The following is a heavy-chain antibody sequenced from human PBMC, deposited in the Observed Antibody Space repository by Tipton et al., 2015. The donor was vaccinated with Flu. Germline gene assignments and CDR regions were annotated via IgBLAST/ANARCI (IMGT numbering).Heavy chain of an antibody. Sequence: TLSLTCAVSGASISSTSYFWGWIRQPPGKGLEWIGTIYHNGGTYFKSSLRSRLSMAADTSKNQFSLKLNSVTAADTAVYYCARYPESNYHWFGPWGQGALVTVSS. D-gene: IGHD4-11*01. V-gene: IGHV4-39*07. J-gene: IGHJ5*02. CDR2: IYHNGGT. CDR1: GASISSTSYF. CDR3: ARYPESNYHWFGP.